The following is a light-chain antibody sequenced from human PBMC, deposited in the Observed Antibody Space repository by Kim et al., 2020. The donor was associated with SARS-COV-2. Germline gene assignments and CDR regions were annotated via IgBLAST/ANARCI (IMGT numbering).Light chain of an antibody. CDR2: DNN. Sequence: GQKVTISCSGSSSNIPNNYVSWYQQFPGTAPKLLIYDNNKRPSGTPDRFSGSKSGTSATLGITGLQTGDEADYYCGTWDTSLVAWVFGGGTKVTVL. J-gene: IGLJ3*02. CDR1: SSNIPNNY. CDR3: GTWDTSLVAWV. V-gene: IGLV1-51*01.